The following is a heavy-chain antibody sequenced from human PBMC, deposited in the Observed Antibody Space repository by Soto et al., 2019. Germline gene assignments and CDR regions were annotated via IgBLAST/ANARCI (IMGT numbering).Heavy chain of an antibody. J-gene: IGHJ3*02. CDR2: INSDGSST. CDR3: ASSLSSSSSDDAFDI. V-gene: IGHV3-74*01. D-gene: IGHD6-6*01. Sequence: GGSLRLSCAASGFTFSSYWMHWVRQAPGKGLVWVSRINSDGSSTSYADSVKGRFTISRDNAKNTLYLQMNSLRAEDTAVYYCASSLSSSSSDDAFDIWGQGTMVTVSS. CDR1: GFTFSSYW.